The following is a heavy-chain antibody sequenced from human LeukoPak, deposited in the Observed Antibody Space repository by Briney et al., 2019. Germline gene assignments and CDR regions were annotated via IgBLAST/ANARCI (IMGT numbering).Heavy chain of an antibody. D-gene: IGHD2-2*01. V-gene: IGHV3-23*01. J-gene: IGHJ4*02. CDR3: AKDQYWDCSTTSCYFHY. Sequence: PGGSLRLSCAASGFIFSSYAMSWVRQAPGKGLEWVSAISGSGISTYYADSVKGRFTISRDNSKNTLYLQMNSLRAEDTAVYYCAKDQYWDCSTTSCYFHYWGQGALVTVSS. CDR2: ISGSGIST. CDR1: GFIFSSYA.